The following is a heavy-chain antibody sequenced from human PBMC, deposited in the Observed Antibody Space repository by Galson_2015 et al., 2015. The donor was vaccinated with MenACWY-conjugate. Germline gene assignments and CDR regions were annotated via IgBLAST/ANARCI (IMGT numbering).Heavy chain of an antibody. CDR1: GFTFSSYW. CDR3: ARAFTFGSNYAYQFDY. J-gene: IGHJ4*02. CDR2: INSDGSTT. V-gene: IGHV3-74*01. Sequence: SLRLSCAASGFTFSSYWMHWVRQAPGKGLVWVSRINSDGSTTTYADSVKGRFTISRDNAKNTLYLQMNSLRAEDTAVYYCARAFTFGSNYAYQFDYWGQGTLVPVSS. D-gene: IGHD3-10*01.